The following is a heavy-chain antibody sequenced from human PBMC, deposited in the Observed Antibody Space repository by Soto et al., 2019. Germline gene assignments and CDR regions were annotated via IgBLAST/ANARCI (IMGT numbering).Heavy chain of an antibody. CDR2: ISHKSSAT. D-gene: IGHD5-12*01. Sequence: EVQLVESGGGLVQPGGSLRLSCAGSGFTFSNYAMNWVRQAPGKGLEWVSYISHKSSATYHADSVKGRFTISRDNAQNSLYLQMNSLTDEDTAIYYCATIRVRGGPLRFEDGGQGTLISVSS. V-gene: IGHV3-48*02. CDR1: GFTFSNYA. J-gene: IGHJ4*01. CDR3: ATIRVRGGPLRFED.